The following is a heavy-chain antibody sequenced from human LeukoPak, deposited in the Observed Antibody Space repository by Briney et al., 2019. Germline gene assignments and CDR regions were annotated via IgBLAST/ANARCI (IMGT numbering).Heavy chain of an antibody. CDR2: IYTSGST. V-gene: IGHV4-61*02. CDR3: AREFDP. J-gene: IGHJ5*02. Sequence: SETLSLTCTVSGGSISSGSYYWSWIRQPAGKGLEWIGRIYTSGSTNYNPSLKSRVTISVDTSKNQFSLKVSSVTAADTAVYYCAREFDPWGQGTLVTVSS. CDR1: GGSISSGSYY.